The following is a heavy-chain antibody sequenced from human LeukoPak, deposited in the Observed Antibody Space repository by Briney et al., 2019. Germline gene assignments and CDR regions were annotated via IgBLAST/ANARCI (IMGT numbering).Heavy chain of an antibody. V-gene: IGHV4-59*01. Sequence: SETLSLTCTVSGGSISSYYWGWIRQPPGKGLEWIGYIYYSGSTNYNPSLKSRVTISVDTSKNQFSLKLSSVTAADTAVYYCARRIVGATNYFDYWGQGTLVTVSS. CDR3: ARRIVGATNYFDY. CDR2: IYYSGST. D-gene: IGHD1-26*01. CDR1: GGSISSYY. J-gene: IGHJ4*02.